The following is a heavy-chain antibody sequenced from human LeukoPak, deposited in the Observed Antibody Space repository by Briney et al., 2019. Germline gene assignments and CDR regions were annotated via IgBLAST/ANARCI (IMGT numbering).Heavy chain of an antibody. CDR2: INPTSGDT. J-gene: IGHJ6*02. D-gene: IGHD3-16*01. Sequence: ASVKVSCKASGYTFTGYYIHWVRQAPGQGLERMGRINPTSGDTNSAQKFQGRVTMTRDTSVSTAYMELSRLRSDDTAVYYCARLLGSLDVWGQGTMVTVSS. CDR3: ARLLGSLDV. CDR1: GYTFTGYY. V-gene: IGHV1-2*06.